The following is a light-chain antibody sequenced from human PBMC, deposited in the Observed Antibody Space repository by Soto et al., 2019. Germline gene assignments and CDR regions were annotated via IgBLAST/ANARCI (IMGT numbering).Light chain of an antibody. J-gene: IGKJ1*01. V-gene: IGKV1-39*01. Sequence: DIQMTQSPSSVSASVGDRFTITCRASQSISNHLIWYQQKPGKAPKLLIFAASSLQSGVPSRFSGSRSGPDFTLTISSLQPEDFATYYCQQSYSSPPTFGQGTKV. CDR1: QSISNH. CDR2: AAS. CDR3: QQSYSSPPT.